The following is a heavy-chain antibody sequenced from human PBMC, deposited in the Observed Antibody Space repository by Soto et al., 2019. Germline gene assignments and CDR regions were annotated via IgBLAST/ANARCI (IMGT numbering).Heavy chain of an antibody. CDR1: GFTLTTAW. CDR2: IKSKTDGGTP. Sequence: GGSLRLSCAASGFTLTTAWINWVRQAPGKGLGWVGRIKSKTDGGTPDFAAPVKGRFAISRDDSKSMVFMRMNSLKIEDTAVYYCTTDSYITVTPVRLDYWGHGTLVTVSS. J-gene: IGHJ4*01. D-gene: IGHD4-4*01. V-gene: IGHV3-15*07. CDR3: TTDSYITVTPVRLDY.